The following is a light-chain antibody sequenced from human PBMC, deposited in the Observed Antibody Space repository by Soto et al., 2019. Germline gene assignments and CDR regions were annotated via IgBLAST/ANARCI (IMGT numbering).Light chain of an antibody. Sequence: DIVMTQSPDSLAVSLGERATINCKSSQNLLSSSNKKNYLAWYQQKPGQPPKLLIYWASTRESGVPDRFTGSGSGTDFTLTISSLQAEDVAVYFCQQYYTGRTFGQGTRVELK. J-gene: IGKJ1*01. CDR2: WAS. CDR1: QNLLSSSNKKNY. V-gene: IGKV4-1*01. CDR3: QQYYTGRT.